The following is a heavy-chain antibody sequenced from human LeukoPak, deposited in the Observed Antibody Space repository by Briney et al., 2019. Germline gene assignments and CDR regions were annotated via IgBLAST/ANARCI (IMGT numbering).Heavy chain of an antibody. CDR1: GFTFDDYA. Sequence: SLRLSCAASGFTFDDYAMHWVRQAPGKGLEWVSGISWNSGSIGYADSVKGRFTISRDNAKNSLYLQMNSLRAEDTALYYCAKALGYCSSTSCNVLDYWGQGTLVTVSS. J-gene: IGHJ4*02. CDR2: ISWNSGSI. CDR3: AKALGYCSSTSCNVLDY. V-gene: IGHV3-9*01. D-gene: IGHD2-2*01.